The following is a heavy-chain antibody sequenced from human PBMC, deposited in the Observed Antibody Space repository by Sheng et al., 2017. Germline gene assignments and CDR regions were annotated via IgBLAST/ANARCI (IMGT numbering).Heavy chain of an antibody. CDR1: GFTFSDYW. Sequence: EVQLVESGGGLVQPGGSLRLSCVASGFTFSDYWMNWVRQVPGKGLEWLANVKQDGGKKYYVDSVKGRFTISRDNAKNSLYLKMDSLRVEDTAVYYCAREGVYVSRYFDFWGQGA. CDR3: AREGVYVSRYFDF. CDR2: VKQDGGKK. V-gene: IGHV3-7*01. D-gene: IGHD3-10*01. J-gene: IGHJ4*02.